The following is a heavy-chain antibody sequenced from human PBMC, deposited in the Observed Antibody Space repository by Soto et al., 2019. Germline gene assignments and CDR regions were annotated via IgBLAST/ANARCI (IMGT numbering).Heavy chain of an antibody. Sequence: SETLSLTCTVSGGSISSSSYYWGWIRQPPGKGLEWIGSIYYSGSTYYNPSLKSRVTISVDTSKNQFSLKLSSVTAADTAVYYCARDEYGYGDSYDSWGQGTLVTVSS. V-gene: IGHV4-39*02. CDR3: ARDEYGYGDSYDS. CDR2: IYYSGST. CDR1: GGSISSSSYY. D-gene: IGHD5-12*01. J-gene: IGHJ4*02.